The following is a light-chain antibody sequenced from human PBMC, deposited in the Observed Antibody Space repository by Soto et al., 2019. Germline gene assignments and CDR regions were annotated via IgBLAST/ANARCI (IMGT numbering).Light chain of an antibody. CDR3: QQRVTYPLP. V-gene: IGKV1-9*01. CDR1: QGINSS. J-gene: IGKJ4*01. CDR2: GAS. Sequence: DIQLTQSPSFLSVSVGDRVSITCRASQGINSSLVCYQQKPGKAPEPLIYGASTLQNGVPSRFSGSGSGTEFTLTISSLQPEDFAYYYCQQRVTYPLPFGGGTTLEIK.